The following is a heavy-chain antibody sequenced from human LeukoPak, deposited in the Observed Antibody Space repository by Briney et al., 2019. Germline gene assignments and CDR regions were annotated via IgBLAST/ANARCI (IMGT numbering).Heavy chain of an antibody. J-gene: IGHJ6*03. CDR3: ARKSKGSSVYYYMDV. CDR1: GFTFSSYE. V-gene: IGHV3-48*03. D-gene: IGHD6-6*01. CDR2: ISSSGSTI. Sequence: GGSLRLSCAASGFTFSSYEMNWVRQAPGKGLEGVSYISSSGSTIYYADSVKGRFTISRDNAKNSLYLQMNSLRAEDTAVYYCARKSKGSSVYYYMDVWGKGTTVTVSS.